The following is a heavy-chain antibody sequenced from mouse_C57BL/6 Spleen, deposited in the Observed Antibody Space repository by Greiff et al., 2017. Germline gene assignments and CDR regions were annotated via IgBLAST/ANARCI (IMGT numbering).Heavy chain of an antibody. Sequence: QVQLQQPGAELVKPGASVKLSCKASGYTFTSYWMQWVKQRPGQGLEWIGEIDPSDSYTNYNQKFKGKATLTVDTSSSTAYMQLSSLTSEDSAVYYCARDGTGDYWGQGTTLTVSS. J-gene: IGHJ2*01. CDR1: GYTFTSYW. CDR2: IDPSDSYT. CDR3: ARDGTGDY. D-gene: IGHD4-1*01. V-gene: IGHV1-50*01.